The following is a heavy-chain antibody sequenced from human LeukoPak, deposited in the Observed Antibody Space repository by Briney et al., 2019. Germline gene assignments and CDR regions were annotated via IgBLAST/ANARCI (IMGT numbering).Heavy chain of an antibody. V-gene: IGHV3-21*01. CDR3: VRMAGKGKLPDY. J-gene: IGHJ4*02. Sequence: GGSLRLSCVASGFTFSSYSMNWVRQAPGKGLEWVSSISSSSSYIYYADSVKGRFTISRDNAKNSLYLQMNSLRAEDTAVYYCVRMAGKGKLPDYWGQGTLVTVSS. CDR1: GFTFSSYS. CDR2: ISSSSSYI. D-gene: IGHD6-19*01.